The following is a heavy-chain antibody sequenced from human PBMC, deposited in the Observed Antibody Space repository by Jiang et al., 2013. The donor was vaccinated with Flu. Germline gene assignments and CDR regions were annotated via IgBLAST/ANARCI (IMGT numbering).Heavy chain of an antibody. CDR3: AQATYSGSWGHFDY. D-gene: IGHD1-26*01. CDR2: IYWDDDK. V-gene: IGHV2-5*06. J-gene: IGHJ4*02. Sequence: KPTQTLTLTCTVSGFSLSTGGVGVGWIRQPPGKALEWLALIYWDDDKRHSPSLKSRLTITKDTSKNQVVLTIANMEPVDTATYYCAQATYSGSWGHFDYWGQGTLVTVSS. CDR1: GFSLSTGGVG.